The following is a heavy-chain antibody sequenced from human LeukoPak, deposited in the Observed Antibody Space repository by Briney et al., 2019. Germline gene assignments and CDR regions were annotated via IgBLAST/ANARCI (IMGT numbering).Heavy chain of an antibody. D-gene: IGHD5-12*01. CDR1: GYTFTVYY. CDR2: INLSSGGT. Sequence: ASVTVSFKASGYTFTVYYMHWVRQAPGQGLGWMGWINLSSGGTNSAQRFLGRVTMTSDTSISTDYMELSRRRSDDTAVYYCARDLGVIVATPTGYGYWGQGTLATVST. V-gene: IGHV1-2*02. CDR3: ARDLGVIVATPTGYGY. J-gene: IGHJ4*02.